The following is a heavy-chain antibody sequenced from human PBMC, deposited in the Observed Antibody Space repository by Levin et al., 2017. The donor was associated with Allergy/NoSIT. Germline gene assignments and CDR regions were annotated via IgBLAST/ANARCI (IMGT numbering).Heavy chain of an antibody. J-gene: IGHJ4*02. V-gene: IGHV1-2*02. Sequence: KSGESLKISCKASGYTFTGYYMHWVRQAPGQGLEWMGWINPNSGGTNYAQKFQGRVTMTRDTSISTAYMELSRLRSDDTAVYYCARVRSVGTTVTPLGYWGQGTLVTVSS. CDR2: INPNSGGT. CDR3: ARVRSVGTTVTPLGY. CDR1: GYTFTGYY. D-gene: IGHD4-17*01.